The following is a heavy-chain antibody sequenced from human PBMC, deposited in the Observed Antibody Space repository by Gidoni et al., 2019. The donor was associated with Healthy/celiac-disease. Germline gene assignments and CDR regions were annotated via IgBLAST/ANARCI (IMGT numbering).Heavy chain of an antibody. Sequence: QVQLVQSGAEGKKPGASVKVSCKASDYTFTSYGISWVRQAPGQGLELMGWISAYNVNTNYEQKLQGRVTMTTDTSTSTSYMELRSLRSDDTAVYYCARGVEEDIVVVPAAMAVYFDYWGQGTLVTVSA. CDR1: DYTFTSYG. D-gene: IGHD2-2*01. CDR2: ISAYNVNT. V-gene: IGHV1-18*01. CDR3: ARGVEEDIVVVPAAMAVYFDY. J-gene: IGHJ4*02.